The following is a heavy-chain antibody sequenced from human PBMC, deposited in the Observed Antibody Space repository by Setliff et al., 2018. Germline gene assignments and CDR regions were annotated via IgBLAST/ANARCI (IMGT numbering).Heavy chain of an antibody. CDR3: TTDGRQDPYYYMDV. CDR2: IKSKTDGGTI. CDR1: GFTFSKAW. D-gene: IGHD2-15*01. Sequence: PGGSLRLSCAASGFTFSKAWMSWVRQAPGKGLEWVGRIKSKTDGGTIDYAAPVKGRFTISRDDSKNTLYLQMNSLKTEDTAVYYCTTDGRQDPYYYMDVWGKGTTVTDSS. J-gene: IGHJ6*03. V-gene: IGHV3-15*01.